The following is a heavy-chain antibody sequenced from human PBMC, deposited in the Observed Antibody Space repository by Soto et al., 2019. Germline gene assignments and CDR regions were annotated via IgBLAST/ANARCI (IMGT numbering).Heavy chain of an antibody. CDR3: ASHSGSSPEGRYYYNMDV. CDR2: IIPIFGTA. Sequence: QVQLVQSGAEVKKPGSSVKVSCKASGGTFSSYAISWVRQAPGQGLEWMGGIIPIFGTADYAQKFQGRVTSTADESTSTAYMELSSLGSEDTAVYYCASHSGSSPEGRYYYNMDVWGQGTTVTVSS. J-gene: IGHJ6*02. CDR1: GGTFSSYA. V-gene: IGHV1-69*12. D-gene: IGHD1-26*01.